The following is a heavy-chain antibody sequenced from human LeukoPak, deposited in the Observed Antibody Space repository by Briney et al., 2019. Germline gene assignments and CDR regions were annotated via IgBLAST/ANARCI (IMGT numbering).Heavy chain of an antibody. V-gene: IGHV4-39*07. J-gene: IGHJ5*02. Sequence: SETLSLTYTVCGRSIRGTSYYWGWIRQPPGKGLEGIGSIYYSGSTYYNLSLKSRVTISVDTSKNQFSLKLSCVTAADTAVYYCARVPVGGDYWFDPWGQGTLVTVSS. CDR3: ARVPVGGDYWFDP. CDR1: GRSIRGTSYY. D-gene: IGHD4-17*01. CDR2: IYYSGST.